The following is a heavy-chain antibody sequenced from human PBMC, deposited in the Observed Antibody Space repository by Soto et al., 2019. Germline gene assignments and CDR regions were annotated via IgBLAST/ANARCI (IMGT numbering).Heavy chain of an antibody. Sequence: ASVKVSCKASGYTFTGYYMHWVRQAPGQGLEWMGWINPNSGGTNYAQKFQGRVTMTRDTSISTAYMELSRLRSDDTAVYYCAREGLSADYYYYGMDVWGQGTMVTVSS. J-gene: IGHJ6*02. CDR1: GYTFTGYY. CDR3: AREGLSADYYYYGMDV. D-gene: IGHD2-15*01. CDR2: INPNSGGT. V-gene: IGHV1-2*02.